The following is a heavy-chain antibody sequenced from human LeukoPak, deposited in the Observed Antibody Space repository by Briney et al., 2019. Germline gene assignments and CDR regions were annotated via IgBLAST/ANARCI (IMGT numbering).Heavy chain of an antibody. Sequence: GGSLRLSCAASGFTFSTYAMDWVRQAPGKGLEWVSYISSSSSTIYYADSVKGRFTISRDNAKNSLYLQMNSLRAEDTAVYYCARVGYLRPFDYWGQGTLVTVSS. CDR3: ARVGYLRPFDY. D-gene: IGHD2-2*03. CDR1: GFTFSTYA. V-gene: IGHV3-48*01. CDR2: ISSSSSTI. J-gene: IGHJ4*02.